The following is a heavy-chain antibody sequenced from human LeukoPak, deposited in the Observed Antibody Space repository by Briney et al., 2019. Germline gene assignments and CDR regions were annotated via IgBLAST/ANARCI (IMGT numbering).Heavy chain of an antibody. CDR3: AREPIATHYYFDY. CDR1: GGTFSSYA. Sequence: SVKVSCEASGGTFSSYAISWVRQAPGQGLEWMGGIIPIFGTANYAQKCQGRVTITTDESASTAYMELSSLRSEDTAVYYCAREPIATHYYFDYWGQGTLVTVSS. V-gene: IGHV1-69*05. J-gene: IGHJ4*02. D-gene: IGHD6-13*01. CDR2: IIPIFGTA.